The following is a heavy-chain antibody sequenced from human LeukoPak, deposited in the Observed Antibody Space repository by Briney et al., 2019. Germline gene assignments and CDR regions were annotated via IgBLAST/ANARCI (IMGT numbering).Heavy chain of an antibody. CDR2: ISESGTGT. Sequence: PGGSLRLSCAASRLTFSSYAMSWVRRAPGRGLEWVSAISESGTGTYYAEAVKGRFTISRDNSKNTLSLQMNSLRAEDTAIYYCAKDIAQGYTYGSIEQDYWGQGTLVTVSS. CDR1: RLTFSSYA. V-gene: IGHV3-23*01. D-gene: IGHD5-18*01. CDR3: AKDIAQGYTYGSIEQDY. J-gene: IGHJ4*02.